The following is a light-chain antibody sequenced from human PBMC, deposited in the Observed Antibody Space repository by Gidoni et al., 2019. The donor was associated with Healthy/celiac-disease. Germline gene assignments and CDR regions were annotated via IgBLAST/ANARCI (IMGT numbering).Light chain of an antibody. CDR3: QQYYRTPYT. J-gene: IGKJ2*01. V-gene: IGKV4-1*01. CDR2: WAS. Sequence: IVMTQSPDSLAVSLGEKATLNCKSSQSVLYSSNNKNYLSWYQQKPGQPPKLLIYWASTRESGVPGRFSGSVSGTDFTLTISSLQAEDVAVYYCQQYYRTPYTFGQGTKLEIK. CDR1: QSVLYSSNNKNY.